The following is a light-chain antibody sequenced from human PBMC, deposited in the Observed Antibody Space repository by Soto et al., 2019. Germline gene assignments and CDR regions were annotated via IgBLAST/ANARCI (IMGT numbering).Light chain of an antibody. J-gene: IGKJ1*01. V-gene: IGKV3-11*01. Sequence: EIVLTQSPATLSSSPGDRATLSCRASQYINTRLAWYQHRPGQAPRLLIYQTSIRAAGIPARFSASGTGTDFTLTISDVQHEDFAFYYCHQRQSWPRTFGQGTKVDI. CDR2: QTS. CDR3: HQRQSWPRT. CDR1: QYINTR.